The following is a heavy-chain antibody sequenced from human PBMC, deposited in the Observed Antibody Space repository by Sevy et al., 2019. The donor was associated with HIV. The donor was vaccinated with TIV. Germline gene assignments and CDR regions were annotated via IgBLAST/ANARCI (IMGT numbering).Heavy chain of an antibody. V-gene: IGHV5-51*01. D-gene: IGHD2-15*01. CDR3: ARRYSDGGHFDY. CDR1: GYSFPNYW. J-gene: IGHJ4*02. CDR2: IYPGDSDT. Sequence: GGSLRLSCKGSGYSFPNYWIGWVRQMPGKGLEWMGIIYPGDSDTKYRPSFEGQVTISADKSITTAYVQWSSLKASDTAMYFCARRYSDGGHFDYWGQGTLVTVSS.